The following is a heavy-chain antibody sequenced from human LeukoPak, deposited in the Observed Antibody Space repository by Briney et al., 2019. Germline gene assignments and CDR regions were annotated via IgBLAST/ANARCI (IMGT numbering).Heavy chain of an antibody. CDR1: GFTLSHFW. CDR2: INTDGTII. J-gene: IGHJ5*02. D-gene: IGHD6-13*01. Sequence: GGSLRLSCPASGFTLSHFWKHWVRQHALTGLLLVAHINTDGTIIRYAESVKGRFTISRDNAKNTLYLQMNNLSAEDTAVYYCARTAGREVPSSTKWYLWYDPWGQGTPVIVSS. V-gene: IGHV3-74*01. CDR3: ARTAGREVPSSTKWYLWYDP.